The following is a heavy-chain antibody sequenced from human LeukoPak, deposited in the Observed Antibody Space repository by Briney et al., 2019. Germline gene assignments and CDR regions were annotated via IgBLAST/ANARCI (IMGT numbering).Heavy chain of an antibody. CDR2: INHSGST. CDR3: ATSPFNVSDAFDI. J-gene: IGHJ3*02. D-gene: IGHD2-8*01. Sequence: SETLSLTCAVYGGSFSGYYWSWIRQPPGKGLEWIGEINHSGSTNYNPFLKSRVTISVDTSKNQFSLKLSSVTAADTAVYYCATSPFNVSDAFDIWGQGTMVTVSS. CDR1: GGSFSGYY. V-gene: IGHV4-34*01.